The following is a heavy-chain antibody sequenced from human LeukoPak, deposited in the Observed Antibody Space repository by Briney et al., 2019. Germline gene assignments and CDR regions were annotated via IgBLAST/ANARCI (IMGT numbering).Heavy chain of an antibody. D-gene: IGHD3-3*01. V-gene: IGHV3-7*01. CDR3: ASFVPDH. J-gene: IGHJ5*02. Sequence: GGSLRLSRATSGFTFSTYWMTWVRQAPGKGLEWVANIKQDGSEKNYVDSVRGRFTISRDNAKSSLYLQMNSLRAEDTAVYYCASFVPDHWGQGTLVTVSS. CDR1: GFTFSTYW. CDR2: IKQDGSEK.